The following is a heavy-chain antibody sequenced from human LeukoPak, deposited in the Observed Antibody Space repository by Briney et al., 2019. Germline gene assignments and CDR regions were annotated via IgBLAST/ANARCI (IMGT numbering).Heavy chain of an antibody. Sequence: GGSLRLSCAASGFTFSSYSMNWVRQAPGKGLEWVSYISSSSSTIYYADSVKGRFTISRDNAKNSLYLQMNSLRAEDTAVYYCARESRQWLVLGGVDYWGQGTLVTVSS. V-gene: IGHV3-48*01. J-gene: IGHJ4*02. D-gene: IGHD6-19*01. CDR3: ARESRQWLVLGGVDY. CDR1: GFTFSSYS. CDR2: ISSSSSTI.